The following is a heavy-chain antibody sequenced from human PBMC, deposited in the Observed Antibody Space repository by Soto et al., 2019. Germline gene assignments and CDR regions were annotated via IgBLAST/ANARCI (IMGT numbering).Heavy chain of an antibody. Sequence: ASVKVSCKASGYTFTGYYMHWVRQAPGQGLEWMGWISPASGDTNYAQKFQGRVTMTTDTSTSTAYMELRSLRSDDTAVYYCARDRKHCMDVWGQGTTVTVSS. V-gene: IGHV1-2*02. CDR3: ARDRKHCMDV. CDR2: ISPASGDT. CDR1: GYTFTGYY. J-gene: IGHJ6*02.